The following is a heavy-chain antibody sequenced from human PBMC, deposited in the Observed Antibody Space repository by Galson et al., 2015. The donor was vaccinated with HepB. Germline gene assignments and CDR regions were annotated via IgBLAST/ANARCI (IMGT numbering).Heavy chain of an antibody. J-gene: IGHJ5*02. D-gene: IGHD3-22*01. CDR3: ATLNYPRSDYYDSSEQGNWFDP. V-gene: IGHV1-24*01. CDR1: GYTLTELS. CDR2: FDPEDGET. Sequence: SVKVSCKVSGYTLTELSMHWVRQAPGKGLEWMGGFDPEDGETIYAQKFQGRVTMTEDTSTDTAYMELSSLRSEDTAVYYCATLNYPRSDYYDSSEQGNWFDPWGQGTLVTVSS.